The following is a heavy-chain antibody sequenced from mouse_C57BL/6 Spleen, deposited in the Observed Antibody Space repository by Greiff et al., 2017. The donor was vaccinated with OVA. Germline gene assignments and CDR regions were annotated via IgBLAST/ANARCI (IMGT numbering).Heavy chain of an antibody. CDR3: ARGVQENAMDY. CDR2: INPSNGGT. CDR1: GYTFTSYW. Sequence: VKLVESGTELVKPGASVKLSCKASGYTFTSYWMHWVKQRPGQGLEWIGNINPSNGGTNYNEKFKSKATLTVDKSSSTAYMQLSSLTSEDSAVYYCARGVQENAMDYWGQGTSVTVSS. J-gene: IGHJ4*01. V-gene: IGHV1-53*01.